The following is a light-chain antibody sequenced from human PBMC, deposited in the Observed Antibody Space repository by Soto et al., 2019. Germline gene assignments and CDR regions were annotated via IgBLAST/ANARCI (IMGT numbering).Light chain of an antibody. CDR2: GAS. J-gene: IGKJ5*01. Sequence: GLKQSPRTVCLTRRERATLPCRASQSVSSSYLAWYQQKPGQAPRLLIYGASTRATGIPARFSGIGSGTDFTLTISRLEPEDFAVYYCQQCGSSSTFCQGTRLEIK. CDR3: QQCGSSST. CDR1: QSVSSSY. V-gene: IGKV3-20*01.